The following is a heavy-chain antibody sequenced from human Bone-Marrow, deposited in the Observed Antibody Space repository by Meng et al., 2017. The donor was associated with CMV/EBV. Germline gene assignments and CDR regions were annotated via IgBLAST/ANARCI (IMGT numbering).Heavy chain of an antibody. Sequence: ASVKVSCKASGYTFIAHYIHWFRQAPGQGLEWMGWISPYSGATNYAQKFQDRVTMTRDTSISTIYMELSRLRSDDTAVYYCARAQRDDSSGYGFDYWGQGTLVTVSS. CDR2: ISPYSGAT. CDR3: ARAQRDDSSGYGFDY. V-gene: IGHV1-2*02. CDR1: GYTFIAHY. J-gene: IGHJ4*02. D-gene: IGHD3-22*01.